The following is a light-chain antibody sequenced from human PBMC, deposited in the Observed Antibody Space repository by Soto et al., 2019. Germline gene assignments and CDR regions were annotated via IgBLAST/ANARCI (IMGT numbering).Light chain of an antibody. Sequence: EIVLTQSPGTLSLSPGERATLSGRASQSFSSTYLIWYQQKPGQAPRLLIYGASTRATGSPDRFSASGSATEFTLTISSLLSEDFAVYYCQQYNDWPRTFGQGTKVDIK. V-gene: IGKV3-15*01. CDR3: QQYNDWPRT. CDR1: QSFSSTY. CDR2: GAS. J-gene: IGKJ1*01.